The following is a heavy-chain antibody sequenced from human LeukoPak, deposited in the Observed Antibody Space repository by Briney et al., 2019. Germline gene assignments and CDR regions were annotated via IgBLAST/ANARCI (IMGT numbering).Heavy chain of an antibody. CDR1: GFTFSSHW. V-gene: IGHV3-7*01. CDR3: ARDSERSSSFAFDI. CDR2: INLDGSEK. Sequence: GGSLRLSXTASGFTFSSHWMSWVRQAPGKGLEWVANINLDGSEKYYVDSLMGRFAVSRDNAKNSLYLQINSLRAEDTAVYFCARDSERSSSFAFDIWGQGTMVTVSS. J-gene: IGHJ3*02. D-gene: IGHD2-2*01.